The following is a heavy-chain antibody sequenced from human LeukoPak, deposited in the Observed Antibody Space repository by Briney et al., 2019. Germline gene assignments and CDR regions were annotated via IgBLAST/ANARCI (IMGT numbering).Heavy chain of an antibody. V-gene: IGHV4-31*03. CDR1: GGSIRSGGYY. CDR2: IYYSGST. Sequence: SQTLSLTCTVSGGSIRSGGYYWNWIRQHPGKGLEWMGYIYYSGSTDYNPSLRSRLTISVDMSKNQFSLRLSSVTAADTAVYYCAGPGRCPVYWGQGTLVTVSS. D-gene: IGHD2-8*01. J-gene: IGHJ4*02. CDR3: AGPGRCPVY.